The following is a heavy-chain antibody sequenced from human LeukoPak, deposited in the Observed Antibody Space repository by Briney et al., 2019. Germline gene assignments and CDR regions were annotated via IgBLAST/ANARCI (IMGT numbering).Heavy chain of an antibody. CDR3: ARISAAATRLAYYYYYMDV. D-gene: IGHD2-15*01. CDR2: INHSGST. CDR1: GGSFSGYY. Sequence: SETLSLTCAVYGGSFSGYYWSWIRQPPGKGLEWIGEINHSGSTNYNPSLKSRVTISVDTSKNQFSLKLSSVTAADTAVYYCARISAAATRLAYYYYYMDVWGKGTTVTVSS. J-gene: IGHJ6*03. V-gene: IGHV4-34*01.